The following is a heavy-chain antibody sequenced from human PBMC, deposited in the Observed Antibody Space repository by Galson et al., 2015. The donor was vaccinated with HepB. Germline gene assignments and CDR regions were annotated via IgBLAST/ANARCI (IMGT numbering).Heavy chain of an antibody. Sequence: SVKVSCKASGYTFTSYAMNWVRQAPGQGLEWMGWINTNTGNPTYAQGFTGRFVFSLDTSVSTAYLQISSLKAEDTAVYYCAREGDIVVVPAPDYWGQGTLVTVSS. CDR3: AREGDIVVVPAPDY. CDR2: INTNTGNP. D-gene: IGHD2-2*01. J-gene: IGHJ4*02. CDR1: GYTFTSYA. V-gene: IGHV7-4-1*02.